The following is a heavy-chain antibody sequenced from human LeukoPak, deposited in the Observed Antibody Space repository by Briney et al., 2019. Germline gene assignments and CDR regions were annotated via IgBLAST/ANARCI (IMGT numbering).Heavy chain of an antibody. J-gene: IGHJ4*02. CDR3: AKWGDYDVLTGYYDSDY. CDR1: GFTFSSYA. V-gene: IGHV3-23*01. CDR2: ISGSGGST. D-gene: IGHD3-9*01. Sequence: GGSLRLSCAASGFTFSSYAMSWVRQAPGKGLEWVSAISGSGGSTYYTDSVKGRFTISRDNSKNTLYLQMNSLSAEDTAIYYCAKWGDYDVLTGYYDSDYWGQGTLVTVSS.